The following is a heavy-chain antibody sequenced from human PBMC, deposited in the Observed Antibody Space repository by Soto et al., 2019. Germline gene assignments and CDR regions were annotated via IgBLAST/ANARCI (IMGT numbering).Heavy chain of an antibody. CDR1: GFTFSSYS. CDR3: ARWGGHYDSSGSGTYYYYGMDV. D-gene: IGHD3-22*01. V-gene: IGHV3-48*02. Sequence: EVQLVESGGGLVQPGGSLRLSCAASGFTFSSYSMNWVRQAPGKGLEWVSYISSSSSTIYYADSVKGRFTISRDNAKNSLYLQMNSLRDEDTAVYYCARWGGHYDSSGSGTYYYYGMDVWGQGTTVTVSS. CDR2: ISSSSSTI. J-gene: IGHJ6*02.